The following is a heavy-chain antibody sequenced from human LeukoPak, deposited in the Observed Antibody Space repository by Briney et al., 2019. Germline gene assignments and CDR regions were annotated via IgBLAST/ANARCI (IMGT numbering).Heavy chain of an antibody. CDR2: VSGSGAKT. V-gene: IGHV3-23*01. Sequence: GGSLRLSCAASGFTFRSFAMTWVRLAPGKGLEWVSSVSGSGAKTYYADSVKGRFTISRDNSKNMLHLQMNSLRAEDTAVYYCAKGDSYYDFCLDVWGQGTTVTVSS. CDR1: GFTFRSFA. CDR3: AKGDSYYDFCLDV. D-gene: IGHD3-3*01. J-gene: IGHJ6*02.